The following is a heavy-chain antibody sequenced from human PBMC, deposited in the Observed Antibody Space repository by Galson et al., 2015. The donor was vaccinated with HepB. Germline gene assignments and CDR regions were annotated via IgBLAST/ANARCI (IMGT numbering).Heavy chain of an antibody. CDR1: GGSISSGGYY. V-gene: IGHV4-31*03. D-gene: IGHD2-21*02. J-gene: IGHJ4*02. Sequence: TLSLTCTVSGGSISSGGYYWSWIRQHPGEGLEWIGYIYYSGSTYYNPSLKSRVTISVDTSKNQFSLKLSSVTAADTAVYYCAREGSRWVVTTGYYFDYWGQGTLVTVSS. CDR3: AREGSRWVVTTGYYFDY. CDR2: IYYSGST.